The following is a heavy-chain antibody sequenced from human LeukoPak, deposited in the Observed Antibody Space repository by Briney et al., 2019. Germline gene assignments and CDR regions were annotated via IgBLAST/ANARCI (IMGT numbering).Heavy chain of an antibody. J-gene: IGHJ6*03. V-gene: IGHV4-34*01. CDR3: ASTYYDFWSGYYTSPSYYMDV. Sequence: SETLSLTCTVSGGSISHYYWTWIRQPPGKGLEWIGEINHSGSTNYNPSLKSRVTISVDTSKNQFSLKLSSVTAADTAVYYCASTYYDFWSGYYTSPSYYMDVWGKGTTVTVSS. CDR1: GGSISHYY. D-gene: IGHD3-3*01. CDR2: INHSGST.